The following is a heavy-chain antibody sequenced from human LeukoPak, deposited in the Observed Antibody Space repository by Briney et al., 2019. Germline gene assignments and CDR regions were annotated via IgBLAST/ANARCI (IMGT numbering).Heavy chain of an antibody. CDR2: IIPILSIA. CDR3: ARDRGYSYGSLGFCDY. J-gene: IGHJ4*02. Sequence: SVKVSCKASGGTFSSYAISWVRQAPGQGLEWMGRIIPILSIANYAQKFQGRVTITADKSTSTAHMELSSLRSEDTAVYYCARDRGYSYGSLGFCDYWGQGTLVTVSS. CDR1: GGTFSSYA. D-gene: IGHD5-18*01. V-gene: IGHV1-69*04.